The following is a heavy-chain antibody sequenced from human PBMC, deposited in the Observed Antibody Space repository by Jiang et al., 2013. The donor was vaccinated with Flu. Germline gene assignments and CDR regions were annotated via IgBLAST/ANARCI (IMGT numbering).Heavy chain of an antibody. Sequence: SGAEVKKPGASVKVSCKASGYTFTSYAMHWVRQAPGQRLEWMGWINAGNGNTKYSQKFQGRVTITRDTSASTAYMELSSLRSEDTAVYYCARDGLLWFGELPGAFDIWGQGTMVDRLF. CDR3: ARDGLLWFGELPGAFDI. CDR2: INAGNGNT. V-gene: IGHV1-3*01. CDR1: GYTFTSYA. J-gene: IGHJ3*02. D-gene: IGHD3-10*01.